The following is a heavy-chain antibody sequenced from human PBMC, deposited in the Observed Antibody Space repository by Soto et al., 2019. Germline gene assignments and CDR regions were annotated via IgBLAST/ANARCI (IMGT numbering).Heavy chain of an antibody. CDR2: IYSGGNT. CDR1: GFSVSGNY. V-gene: IGHV3-66*01. CDR3: ANSGSGSDWSAFDI. J-gene: IGHJ3*02. Sequence: EVQLVESGGGLVQPGGSLRLSCAASGFSVSGNYMSWVRQAPGRGLECVSVIYSGGNTYYADSVKGRFTISRDNSKNTLELQMNSLRADDTAVYYCANSGSGSDWSAFDIWGQGTMVTVSS. D-gene: IGHD6-19*01.